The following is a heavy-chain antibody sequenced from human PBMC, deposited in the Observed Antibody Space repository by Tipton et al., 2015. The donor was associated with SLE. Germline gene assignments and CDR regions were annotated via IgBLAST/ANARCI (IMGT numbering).Heavy chain of an antibody. D-gene: IGHD6-19*01. V-gene: IGHV4-34*01. CDR2: INHSGST. CDR3: ARGISSGWWNY. J-gene: IGHJ4*02. Sequence: TLSLTCAVYGGSFSGYYGSWIRQPPGKGLEWIGEINHSGSTNDDPFLKSRETLSVDTPKNHFSPKLSSVTAADPAVYYCARGISSGWWNYWGQGPLVTVSS. CDR1: GGSFSGYY.